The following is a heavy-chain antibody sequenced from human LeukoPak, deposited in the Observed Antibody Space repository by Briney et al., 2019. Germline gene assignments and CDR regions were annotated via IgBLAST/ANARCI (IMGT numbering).Heavy chain of an antibody. Sequence: SGTLSLTCTVSGGSISSYYWSWIRQPPGKGLEWIGYIYYSGSTNYNPSLKSRVTISVDTSKNQFSLKLSSVTAADTAVYYCARERDSSGYYPDAFDIWGQGTMVTVSS. D-gene: IGHD3-22*01. V-gene: IGHV4-59*01. J-gene: IGHJ3*02. CDR2: IYYSGST. CDR3: ARERDSSGYYPDAFDI. CDR1: GGSISSYY.